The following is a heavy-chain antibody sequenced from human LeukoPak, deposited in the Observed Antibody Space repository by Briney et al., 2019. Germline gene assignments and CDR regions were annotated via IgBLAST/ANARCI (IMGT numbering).Heavy chain of an antibody. V-gene: IGHV3-48*01. Sequence: GGSLRLSCAASGFTFSTYSMIWVRQAPGKGLEWVSYITSGPNSIYQADSVKGRFTISRNNAKSSLFLQMNSLRTEDTAVYYCARAANSGGYYGIDYWGQGTLVTVSS. CDR2: ITSGPNSI. D-gene: IGHD1-26*01. CDR3: ARAANSGGYYGIDY. CDR1: GFTFSTYS. J-gene: IGHJ4*02.